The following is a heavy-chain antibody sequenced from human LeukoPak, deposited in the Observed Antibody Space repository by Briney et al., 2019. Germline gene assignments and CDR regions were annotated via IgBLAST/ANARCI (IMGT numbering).Heavy chain of an antibody. CDR2: INPNSGGT. Sequence: GASVKVSCKASGYTFTCYYMHWVRQAPGQGLEWMGRINPNSGGTNYAQKFQGRVTMTRDTSISTAYMELSRLRSDDTAVYYCARRYLGSGSLPGLWGQGTPVTVSS. J-gene: IGHJ4*02. D-gene: IGHD3-10*01. CDR3: ARRYLGSGSLPGL. CDR1: GYTFTCYY. V-gene: IGHV1-2*06.